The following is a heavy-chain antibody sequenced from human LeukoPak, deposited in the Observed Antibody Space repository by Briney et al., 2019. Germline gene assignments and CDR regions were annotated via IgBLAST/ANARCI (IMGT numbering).Heavy chain of an antibody. D-gene: IGHD6-19*01. CDR2: ISSSSSYI. V-gene: IGHV3-21*01. CDR3: ARELVGIAVAGDAFDI. Sequence: GGSLRLSCAASGFTFSSYSMNWVRQAPGKGLEWVSSISSSSSYIYYADSVKGRFTISRDNAKNSLYLQMNSLRAEDTAVYYCARELVGIAVAGDAFDIWGQGTMVTVSS. CDR1: GFTFSSYS. J-gene: IGHJ3*02.